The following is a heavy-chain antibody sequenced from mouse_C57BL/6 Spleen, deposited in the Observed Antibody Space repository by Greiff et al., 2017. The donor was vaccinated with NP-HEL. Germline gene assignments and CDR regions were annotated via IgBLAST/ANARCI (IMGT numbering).Heavy chain of an antibody. J-gene: IGHJ4*01. CDR3: ARHPFITTVEDYAMDY. V-gene: IGHV5-6*01. D-gene: IGHD1-1*01. CDR1: GFTFSSYG. Sequence: EVKLMESGGDLVKPGGSLKLSCAASGFTFSSYGMSWVRQTPDKRLEWVATISSGGSYTYYPDSVKGRFTISRDNAKNTLYLQMSSLKSEDTAMYYCARHPFITTVEDYAMDYWGQGTSVTVSS. CDR2: ISSGGSYT.